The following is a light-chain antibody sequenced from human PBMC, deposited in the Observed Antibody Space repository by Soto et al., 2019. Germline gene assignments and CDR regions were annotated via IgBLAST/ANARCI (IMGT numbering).Light chain of an antibody. CDR1: SGHSSYA. V-gene: IGLV4-69*01. Sequence: QPVLTQSPSASASLGASVKLTCTLSSGHSSYAIAWHQQQPEKGPRYLMKLNSDGSHSKGDAIPDRFSGSSSGAERYLPISSLQYEDEADYYCQTWGTGIWVFGGGTKLTVL. J-gene: IGLJ3*02. CDR3: QTWGTGIWV. CDR2: LNSDGSH.